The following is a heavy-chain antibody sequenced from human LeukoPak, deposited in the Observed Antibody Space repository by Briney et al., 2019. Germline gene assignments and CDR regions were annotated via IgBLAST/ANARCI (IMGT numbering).Heavy chain of an antibody. D-gene: IGHD3-22*01. Sequence: GSLRLSCAASGFTFSSYSMNWVRRPPGKGLEWIGEINHSGSTNYNPSLKSRVTISVDTSKNQFSLKLSSVTAADTAVYYCAYYDSSGYYPDYWGQGTLVTVSS. J-gene: IGHJ4*02. V-gene: IGHV4-34*08. CDR2: INHSGST. CDR3: AYYDSSGYYPDY. CDR1: GFTFSSYS.